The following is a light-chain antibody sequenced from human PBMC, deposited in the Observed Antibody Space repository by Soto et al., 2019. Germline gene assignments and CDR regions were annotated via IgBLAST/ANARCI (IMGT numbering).Light chain of an antibody. J-gene: IGKJ4*01. V-gene: IGKV1-9*01. CDR1: QGISSY. Sequence: IQLTPSPSSLSASVGDRVTITCRASQGISSYLAWYQQTPGKAPKLLIYAASTLQSGVPSRFSGSGSGTDFTLTISSLQPEDFATYYCQQLNSYPLTFGGGTKVDIK. CDR2: AAS. CDR3: QQLNSYPLT.